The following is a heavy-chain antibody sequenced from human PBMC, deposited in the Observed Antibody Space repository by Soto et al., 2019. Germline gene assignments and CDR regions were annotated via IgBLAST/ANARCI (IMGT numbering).Heavy chain of an antibody. CDR1: GFTADDYA. CDR2: ISSNSDTI. V-gene: IGHV3-9*02. J-gene: IGHJ4*02. D-gene: IGHD4-17*01. CDR3: AKDMQWGGMTTIHYFDS. Sequence: EVQLVESGGGVVQPGRSLRLSCVASGFTADDYAMHWVRQAPGKGLEWVSGISSNSDTIDYADSVKGRFTISRDNAKNSLFLKMNSLRPEDTALYYCAKDMQWGGMTTIHYFDSWGQGTLVTVSS.